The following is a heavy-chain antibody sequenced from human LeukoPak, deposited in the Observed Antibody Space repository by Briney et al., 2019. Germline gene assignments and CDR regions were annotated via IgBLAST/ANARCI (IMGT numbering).Heavy chain of an antibody. CDR1: GFTFSNYA. D-gene: IGHD3-22*01. CDR3: AKECDSSGYCFFDY. J-gene: IGHJ4*02. Sequence: GGSLRLSCADSGFTFSNYAMSWVRQAPGKGLEWVSAISGSGGSGSGGSSYYADSVKGRFTISRDNSKNTLYLQMNSLRAEDTAVYYCAKECDSSGYCFFDYWGQGTLVTVSS. CDR2: ISGSGGSGSGGSS. V-gene: IGHV3-23*01.